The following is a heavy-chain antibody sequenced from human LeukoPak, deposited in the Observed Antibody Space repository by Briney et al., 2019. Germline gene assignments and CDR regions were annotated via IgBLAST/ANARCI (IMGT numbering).Heavy chain of an antibody. CDR2: ISGSGGST. V-gene: IGHV3-23*01. D-gene: IGHD3-16*01. CDR1: GFTFSSYG. CDR3: AKGSRVRSHTWGYYFDY. Sequence: GGSLRLSCAASGFTFSSYGMHWVRQAPGKGLEWVSAISGSGGSTYYADSVKGRFTISRDNSKNTLYLQMNSLRAEDTAVYYCAKGSRVRSHTWGYYFDYWGQGTLVTVSS. J-gene: IGHJ4*02.